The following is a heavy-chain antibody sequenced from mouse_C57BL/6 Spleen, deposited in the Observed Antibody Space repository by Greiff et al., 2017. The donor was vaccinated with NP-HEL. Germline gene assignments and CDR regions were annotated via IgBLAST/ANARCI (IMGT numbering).Heavy chain of an antibody. CDR2: IRSKSNNYAT. V-gene: IGHV10-1*01. CDR1: GFSFNTYA. CDR3: VRHETYGWFAY. J-gene: IGHJ3*01. Sequence: EVQGVESGGGLVQPKGSLKLSCAASGFSFNTYAMNWVRQAPGKGLEWVVRIRSKSNNYATYYADSVKDRFTISRDDSESMLYLQMNNLKTEDTAMYYCVRHETYGWFAYWGQGTLVTVSA. D-gene: IGHD1-1*01.